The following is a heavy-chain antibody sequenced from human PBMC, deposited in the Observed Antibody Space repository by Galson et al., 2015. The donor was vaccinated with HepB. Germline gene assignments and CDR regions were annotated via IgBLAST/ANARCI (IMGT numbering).Heavy chain of an antibody. CDR3: AKDLYSSSNQPGP. Sequence: SLRLSCAASGFTFSSYGMHWVRQAPGKGLEWVAVISYDGSNKYYADSVKGRFTISRDNSKNTLYLQMNSLRAEDTAVYYCAKDLYSSSNQPGPWGQGTLVTVSS. D-gene: IGHD6-13*01. CDR2: ISYDGSNK. J-gene: IGHJ5*02. CDR1: GFTFSSYG. V-gene: IGHV3-30*18.